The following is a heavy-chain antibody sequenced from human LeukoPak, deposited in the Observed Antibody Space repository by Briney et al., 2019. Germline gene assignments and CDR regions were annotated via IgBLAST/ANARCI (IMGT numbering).Heavy chain of an antibody. J-gene: IGHJ4*02. CDR3: ARSTQDSSTSFDY. V-gene: IGHV4-59*01. CDR1: GVSITNYY. D-gene: IGHD6-6*01. CDR2: IYHSGST. Sequence: SETLSLTCTVSGVSITNYYWSWIRQPPGKGLEYIGFIYHSGSTNYNPSLKSRVTMSVDKSKNQCSLRLSSVTAADTAIYFCARSTQDSSTSFDYWGPGNPGHRLL.